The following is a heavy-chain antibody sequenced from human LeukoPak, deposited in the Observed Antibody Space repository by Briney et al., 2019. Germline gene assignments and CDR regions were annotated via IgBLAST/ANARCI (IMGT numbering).Heavy chain of an antibody. D-gene: IGHD4-23*01. CDR2: ITPIFGTA. V-gene: IGHV1-69*13. Sequence: SVKVSCKASGGTFSGYDISWVRQAPGQGLEWMGGITPIFGTANYAQKFQGRVTITAVESMSTAYMQLSSLRSEDTAVYYCARGWLAETTVVTPYNYWGQGTLVTVSS. CDR3: ARGWLAETTVVTPYNY. CDR1: GGTFSGYD. J-gene: IGHJ4*02.